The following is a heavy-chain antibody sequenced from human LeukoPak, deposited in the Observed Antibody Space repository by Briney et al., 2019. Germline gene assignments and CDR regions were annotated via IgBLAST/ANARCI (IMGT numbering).Heavy chain of an antibody. Sequence: GGSLRLSCAASGFTFDDYAMHWVRQAPGKGLEWVSLISWDGGSTYYADSVKGRFTISRDNSKNSLYLQMNSLRAEDTALYYCAKADSSGYYHYYYYMDVWGKGTTVTVSS. D-gene: IGHD3-22*01. V-gene: IGHV3-43D*03. J-gene: IGHJ6*03. CDR3: AKADSSGYYHYYYYMDV. CDR2: ISWDGGST. CDR1: GFTFDDYA.